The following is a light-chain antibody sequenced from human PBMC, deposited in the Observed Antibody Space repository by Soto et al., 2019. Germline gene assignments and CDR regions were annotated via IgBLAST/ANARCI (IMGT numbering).Light chain of an antibody. J-gene: IGKJ2*01. CDR2: WAS. Sequence: DIVMTQSPEYLAVSLGERANINCKSSQNVLYSSNNKNLIAWYQQKPGQPPKLLIYWASTRESGVPDRFSGSGTRRDFTLTISSLQAEDVAVYYCQQYYSPPRYTFGQGTRLEIK. CDR1: QNVLYSSNNKNL. V-gene: IGKV4-1*01. CDR3: QQYYSPPRYT.